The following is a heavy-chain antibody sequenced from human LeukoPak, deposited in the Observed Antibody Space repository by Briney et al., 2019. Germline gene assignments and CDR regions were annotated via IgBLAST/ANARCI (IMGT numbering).Heavy chain of an antibody. CDR3: ARQERSDYQYYFDY. V-gene: IGHV4-59*08. CDR1: GGSISSYY. J-gene: IGHJ4*02. Sequence: PSETLSLTCTVSGGSISSYYWSWIRQPPGEGLEWIGYIYYSGSTNYNPSLKSRVTISVDTSKNQFSLKLSSVTAADTAVYYCARQERSDYQYYFDYWGQGTLVTVSS. D-gene: IGHD3-22*01. CDR2: IYYSGST.